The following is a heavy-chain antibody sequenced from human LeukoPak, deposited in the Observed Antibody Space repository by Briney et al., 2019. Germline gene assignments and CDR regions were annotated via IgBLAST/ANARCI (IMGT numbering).Heavy chain of an antibody. J-gene: IGHJ5*02. CDR2: ISAYNGNT. D-gene: IGHD3-22*01. CDR1: GYTFTSYD. Sequence: SVKVSCKASGYTFTSYDISWVRQAPGQGLEWMGWISAYNGNTNYAQKLQGRVTMTTDTSTSTAYMELRSLRSDDTAVYHCARDLYYDTFHWFDPWGQGTLVTVSS. V-gene: IGHV1-18*01. CDR3: ARDLYYDTFHWFDP.